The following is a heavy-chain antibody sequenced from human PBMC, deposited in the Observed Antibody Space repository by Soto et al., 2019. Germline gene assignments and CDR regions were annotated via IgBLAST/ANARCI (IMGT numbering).Heavy chain of an antibody. V-gene: IGHV3-23*01. CDR3: AKDFSYYYGSGSHYGY. J-gene: IGHJ4*02. CDR1: GFTFSSYA. Sequence: PGGSLRLSCAASGFTFSSYAMSWVRQAPGKGLEWVSAISGSGGSTYYADSVKGRFTISRDNSKNTLYLQMNSLRAEDTAVYYCAKDFSYYYGSGSHYGYWGQGTLVTVSS. D-gene: IGHD3-10*01. CDR2: ISGSGGST.